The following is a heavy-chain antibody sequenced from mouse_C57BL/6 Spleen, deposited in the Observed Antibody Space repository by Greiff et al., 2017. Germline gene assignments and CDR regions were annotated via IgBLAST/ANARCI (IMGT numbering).Heavy chain of an antibody. CDR3: ARGRASFDY. CDR1: GFTFSSYV. Sequence: DVKLVESGGGLVKPGGSLKLSCAASGFTFSSYVMSWVRQTPEKRLEWVATISDGGSYTYYPDNVKGRFTISRDNAKNNLYLQMSHLKSEDTAMYYCARGRASFDYWGQGTTLTVSS. J-gene: IGHJ2*01. D-gene: IGHD3-1*01. V-gene: IGHV5-4*03. CDR2: ISDGGSYT.